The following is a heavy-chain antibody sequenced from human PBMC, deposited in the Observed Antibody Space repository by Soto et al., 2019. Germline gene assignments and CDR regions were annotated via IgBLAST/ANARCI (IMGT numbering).Heavy chain of an antibody. J-gene: IGHJ3*02. CDR2: IYYSGST. CDR3: ARDGKLELRAFDI. V-gene: IGHV4-59*01. Sequence: PSETLSLTCTVSGGSISSYYWSWIRQPPGKGLEWIGYIYYSGSTNYNPSLKSRVTISVDTSKNQFSLKLSSVTAADTAVYYCARDGKLELRAFDIWGQGTMVTRLL. D-gene: IGHD1-7*01. CDR1: GGSISSYY.